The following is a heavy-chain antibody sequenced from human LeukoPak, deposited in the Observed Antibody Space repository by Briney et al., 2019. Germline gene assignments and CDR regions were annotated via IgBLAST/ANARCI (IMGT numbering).Heavy chain of an antibody. CDR2: ISGSSSYI. J-gene: IGHJ3*02. CDR3: ARAIAADGPIPLDDFDI. D-gene: IGHD6-13*01. Sequence: GGSLRLACAASGFTFSSYSMNWVRQAPGKGLEWVSSISGSSSYISYADSVKGRFTISSDNAKNSLYLQMNSLRAEDTAVYYCARAIAADGPIPLDDFDIWGQGTMVTVSS. V-gene: IGHV3-21*01. CDR1: GFTFSSYS.